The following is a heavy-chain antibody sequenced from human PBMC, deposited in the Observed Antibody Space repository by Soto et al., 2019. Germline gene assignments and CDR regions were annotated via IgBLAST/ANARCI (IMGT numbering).Heavy chain of an antibody. CDR2: INDSGTT. V-gene: IGHV4-34*01. CDR3: ARETSQNVYSHYGMDV. Sequence: TSETLSLTCAIYCGSFSGFYWSWIRQPPGKGLEWIGEINDSGTTNYNPSLKSRVTISADTSKTHFSLRLTSVTAADTAVYYCARETSQNVYSHYGMDVWGQGTTVTVSS. J-gene: IGHJ6*02. CDR1: CGSFSGFY.